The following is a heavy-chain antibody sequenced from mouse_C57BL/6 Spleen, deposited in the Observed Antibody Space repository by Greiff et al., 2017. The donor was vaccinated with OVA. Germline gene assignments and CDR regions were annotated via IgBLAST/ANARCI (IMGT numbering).Heavy chain of an antibody. CDR2: ISYDGSN. CDR1: GYSITSGYY. J-gene: IGHJ2*01. V-gene: IGHV3-6*01. CDR3: ARAPDYFDY. Sequence: EVKLQESGPGLVKPSQSLSLTCSVTGYSITSGYYWNWIRQFPGNKLEWMGYISYDGSNNYNPSLKNRISITRYTSKNQFFLKLNSVTTEDTATYYCARAPDYFDYWGQGTTLTVSS.